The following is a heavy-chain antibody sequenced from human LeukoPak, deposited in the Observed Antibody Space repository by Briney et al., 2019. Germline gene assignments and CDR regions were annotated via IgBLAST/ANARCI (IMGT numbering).Heavy chain of an antibody. CDR1: GYTFTGYY. J-gene: IGHJ6*02. CDR3: AREFGGWSLVGIDV. V-gene: IGHV1-2*02. Sequence: GASVKVSCKASGYTFTGYYMHWVRQAPGQGLEWMGWINPNSGGINYAQKFQGRVTMTRDTSTSTVYMELSRLRSDDTAVYYCAREFGGWSLVGIDVWGQGTTVTVSS. D-gene: IGHD6-19*01. CDR2: INPNSGGI.